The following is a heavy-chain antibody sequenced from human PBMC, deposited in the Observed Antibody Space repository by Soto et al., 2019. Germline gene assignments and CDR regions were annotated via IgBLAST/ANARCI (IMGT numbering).Heavy chain of an antibody. J-gene: IGHJ4*02. Sequence: GGSLRLSCAASGFTFSSYGMHWVRQAPGKGLEWVAVISYDGSNKYYADSVKGRFTISRDNSKNTLYLQMNSLRAEDTAVYYCARDYAVAQAESFDYWGQGTLVTVSS. CDR3: ARDYAVAQAESFDY. V-gene: IGHV3-30*03. D-gene: IGHD2-15*01. CDR1: GFTFSSYG. CDR2: ISYDGSNK.